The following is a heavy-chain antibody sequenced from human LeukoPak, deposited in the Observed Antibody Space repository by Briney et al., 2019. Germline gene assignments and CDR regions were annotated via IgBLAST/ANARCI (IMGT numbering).Heavy chain of an antibody. V-gene: IGHV4-59*11. Sequence: SETLSLTCTVSGGSISSHYWSWIRQPPGKGLEWIGYISYSGKTNYNPSLKSRVTISADTSKNQFSLKVTSVTAADTAVYYCVRVGGTGKYELEAFDIWGQGTMVTISS. CDR3: VRVGGTGKYELEAFDI. CDR2: ISYSGKT. J-gene: IGHJ3*02. CDR1: GGSISSHY. D-gene: IGHD1-7*01.